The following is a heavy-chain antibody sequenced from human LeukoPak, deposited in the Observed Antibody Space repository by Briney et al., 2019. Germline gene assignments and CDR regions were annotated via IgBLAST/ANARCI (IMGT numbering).Heavy chain of an antibody. CDR1: GYSFTSYW. CDR3: ARRRDGYNYAFDI. V-gene: IGHV5-51*01. CDR2: IYPGDSDT. Sequence: GESLKISCKGSGYSFTSYWIGWVRQMPGKGLEWMGIIYPGDSDTRYRPSFQGQVTISADKSITTAYLQWSSLKASDTAMYYCARRRDGYNYAFDIWGQGTMVTVSS. J-gene: IGHJ3*02. D-gene: IGHD5-24*01.